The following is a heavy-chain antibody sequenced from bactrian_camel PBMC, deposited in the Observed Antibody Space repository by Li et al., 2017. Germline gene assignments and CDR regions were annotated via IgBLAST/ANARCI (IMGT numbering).Heavy chain of an antibody. Sequence: HVQLVESGGGLVQPGGSPRLSCASSGFTASTHDRTGVRQAPGKGLEWVSSIYSDGSSSNTYYADSVKCRFTISRDNAENTVYLQMNSLKPEDTAVYYCVGGVAGGADDFGYWGQGTQVTVS. D-gene: IGHD7*01. J-gene: IGHJ6*01. V-gene: IGHV3-2*01. CDR3: VGGVAGGADDFGY. CDR1: GFTASTHD. CDR2: IYSDGSSSNT.